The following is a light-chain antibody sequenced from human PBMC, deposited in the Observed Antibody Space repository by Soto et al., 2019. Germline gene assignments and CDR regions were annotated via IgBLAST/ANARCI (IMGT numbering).Light chain of an antibody. CDR2: GAS. CDR1: QSVSSN. V-gene: IGKV3-15*01. CDR3: QQYNNWPPGYT. J-gene: IGKJ2*01. Sequence: EIVMTQSPATLSVSPGERATLSCRASQSVSSNLAWYQQKPGQAPRLLIYGASTRATGIPDRFSGSGSGTEFTLTISSLPSEDSAGYYCQQYNNWPPGYTFGQGTKLESK.